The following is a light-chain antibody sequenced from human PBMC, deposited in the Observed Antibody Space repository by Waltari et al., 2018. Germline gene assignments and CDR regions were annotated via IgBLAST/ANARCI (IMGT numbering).Light chain of an antibody. CDR3: QKYGSSPPLT. V-gene: IGKV3-20*01. J-gene: IGKJ4*01. CDR2: GAS. CDR1: QSVSSIY. Sequence: EIVLTQSPGTLSLSPGERATLSCRASQSVSSIYLAWYQQKPGQAPSLLIYGASSRATGILDRFSGSGSGTDFTLTINRLEPEDSAVYYCQKYGSSPPLTFGGGTKVEIK.